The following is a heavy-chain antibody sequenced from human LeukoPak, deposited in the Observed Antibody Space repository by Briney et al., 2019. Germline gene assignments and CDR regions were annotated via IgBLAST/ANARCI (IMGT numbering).Heavy chain of an antibody. J-gene: IGHJ4*02. CDR2: ISSSSSTI. CDR1: GFTFRSYS. CDR3: ARDGDYSSGWRAFDY. Sequence: GGSLRLSCAASGFTFRSYSMNWVRQAPGKGLEWVSYISSSSSTIYYADSVKGRFTISRDNAKNSLYLQMNSLRDEDTAVYYCARDGDYSSGWRAFDYWGQGTLVTVSS. D-gene: IGHD6-19*01. V-gene: IGHV3-48*02.